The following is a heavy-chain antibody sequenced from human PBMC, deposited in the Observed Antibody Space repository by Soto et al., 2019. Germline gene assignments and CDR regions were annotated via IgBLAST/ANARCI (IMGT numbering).Heavy chain of an antibody. CDR3: AREDDYGYRYINYGLDV. J-gene: IGHJ6*02. D-gene: IGHD4-17*01. V-gene: IGHV3-30-3*01. Sequence: GGSLRLSCAASGFTFNVYALHWVRQAPGKGLEWVAVISFDGTKKYYSDSVKGRFTISRDNLKNTLYLQMNNLRVEDAALYFCAREDDYGYRYINYGLDVWGQGTTVTVS. CDR1: GFTFNVYA. CDR2: ISFDGTKK.